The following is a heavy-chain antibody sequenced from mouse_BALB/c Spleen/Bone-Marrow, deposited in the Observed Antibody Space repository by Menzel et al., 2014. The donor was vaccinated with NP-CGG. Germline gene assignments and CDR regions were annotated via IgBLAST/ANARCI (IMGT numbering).Heavy chain of an antibody. V-gene: IGHV1-80*01. Sequence: QVQLQQPGAELVRPGSSVKISCKASGYAFSSYWMNWVKQRPGQGLEWIGQIYPGDGDTNYNGNFKDKATLTVDRSSSTAFMQLRSLTSEDSAVYFCAGWYSDPHFAMDYWGPGTSVTVSS. J-gene: IGHJ4*01. CDR1: GYAFSSYW. CDR2: IYPGDGDT. CDR3: AGWYSDPHFAMDY. D-gene: IGHD2-13*01.